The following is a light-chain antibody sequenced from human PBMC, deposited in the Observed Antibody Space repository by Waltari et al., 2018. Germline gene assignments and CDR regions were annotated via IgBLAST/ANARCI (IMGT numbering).Light chain of an antibody. J-gene: IGLJ2*01. Sequence: QPALTQPASVPGSPGQSTTISGTGTSSDVGGYNSASWYQQHPGKAPKPMIYEVSNRPSGVSNRFSGSKSGNTASLTISGLQAEDEADYYCSSYTSSSTRVFGGGTKLTVL. V-gene: IGLV2-14*01. CDR1: SSDVGGYNS. CDR2: EVS. CDR3: SSYTSSSTRV.